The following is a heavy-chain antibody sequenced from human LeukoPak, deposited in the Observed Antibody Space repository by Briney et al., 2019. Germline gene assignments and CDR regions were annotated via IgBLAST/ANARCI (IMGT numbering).Heavy chain of an antibody. CDR3: ARASSGSHGDY. CDR2: INTDGSST. CDR1: GFAFSNYW. D-gene: IGHD1-26*01. Sequence: SGGSLRLSCEASGFAFSNYWMTWVRQAPGKGLVWVSRINTDGSSTNYADSVKGRFTISRDNTKNTLYLQMNSLRAEDTAVYYCARASSGSHGDYWGQGTLVTVSS. V-gene: IGHV3-74*01. J-gene: IGHJ4*02.